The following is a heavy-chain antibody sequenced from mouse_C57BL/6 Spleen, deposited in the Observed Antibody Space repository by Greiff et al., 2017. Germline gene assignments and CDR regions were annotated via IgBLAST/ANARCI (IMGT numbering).Heavy chain of an antibody. D-gene: IGHD1-1*01. V-gene: IGHV7-3*01. Sequence: EVKLMESGGGLVQPGGSLSLSCAASGFTFTDYYMSWVRQPPGKALEWLGFIRNKANGYTTEYSASVKGRFTISRDNSQDILYLQMNALRAEDSATYYCARYYGSSYDWYFDVWGTGTTVTVSS. CDR3: ARYYGSSYDWYFDV. CDR1: GFTFTDYY. CDR2: IRNKANGYTT. J-gene: IGHJ1*03.